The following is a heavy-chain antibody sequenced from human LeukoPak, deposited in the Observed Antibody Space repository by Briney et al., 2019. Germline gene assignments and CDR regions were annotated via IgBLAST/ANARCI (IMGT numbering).Heavy chain of an antibody. CDR3: ARHVVPAASSWTYYYYMDV. V-gene: IGHV1-18*01. CDR2: ISAYNGNT. Sequence: ASVKVSCKASGYTFTNYGISWVRQAPGQGLEWMGWISAYNGNTNYAQKLQGRVTMTTDTSTSTAYMELRSLRSDDTAVYYCARHVVPAASSWTYYYYMDVWGKGTTVTVSS. J-gene: IGHJ6*03. D-gene: IGHD2-2*01. CDR1: GYTFTNYG.